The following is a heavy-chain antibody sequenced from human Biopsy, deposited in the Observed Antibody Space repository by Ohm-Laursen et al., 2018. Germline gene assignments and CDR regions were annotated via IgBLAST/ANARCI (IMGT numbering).Heavy chain of an antibody. V-gene: IGHV3-74*03. J-gene: IGHJ6*02. CDR2: INKDGSTL. Sequence: GSLRLSCTASGFTFSSYWMNWVRQVPGKGLVWVATINKDGSTLQYVDSVRGRFTIPGDNAKNTLHLQMNSLRADDTAIYYCAKDLHNYGMDVWGQGTTVTVSS. CDR3: AKDLHNYGMDV. CDR1: GFTFSSYW.